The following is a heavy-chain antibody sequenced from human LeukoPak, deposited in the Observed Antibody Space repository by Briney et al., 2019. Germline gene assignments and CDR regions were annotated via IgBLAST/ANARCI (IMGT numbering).Heavy chain of an antibody. CDR3: ARERYFDWLLAYFDY. CDR2: IYYSGST. V-gene: IGHV4-34*01. CDR1: GGSFSGYY. J-gene: IGHJ4*02. D-gene: IGHD3-9*01. Sequence: PSETLSLTCAVYGGSFSGYYWSWIRQPPGKGLEWIGSIYYSGSTYYNPSLKSRVTISVDTSKNQFSLKLSSVTAADTAVYYCARERYFDWLLAYFDYWGQGTLVTVSS.